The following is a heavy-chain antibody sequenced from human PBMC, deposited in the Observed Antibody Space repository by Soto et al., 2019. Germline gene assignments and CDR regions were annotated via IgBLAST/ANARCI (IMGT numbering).Heavy chain of an antibody. Sequence: SVKVSCKTSGGTFGSYAISWVRQAPGQGLEWMGGIIPIFSTPNYAQKFQGRVTITADESTSTAYMELSSLRSEDTAVYYCARPIQYYFDTSAQSAWFDPWGQGTLVTIS. CDR3: ARPIQYYFDTSAQSAWFDP. CDR1: GGTFGSYA. V-gene: IGHV1-69*13. CDR2: IIPIFSTP. D-gene: IGHD3-22*01. J-gene: IGHJ5*02.